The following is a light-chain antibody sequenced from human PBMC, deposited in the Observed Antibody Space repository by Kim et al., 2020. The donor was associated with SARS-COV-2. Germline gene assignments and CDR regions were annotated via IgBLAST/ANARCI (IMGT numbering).Light chain of an antibody. CDR2: DVT. V-gene: IGLV2-14*01. Sequence: QSALTQPASVSGSPGQSITISCTGTSSDVGHYNSVSWNQQHPGKAPKLMIYDVTKRPSGVSIRFSGSKSGNTASLTISGLQAEDEADYYCNSYTSSTSDVFGTGTKVTVL. CDR3: NSYTSSTSDV. CDR1: SSDVGHYNS. J-gene: IGLJ1*01.